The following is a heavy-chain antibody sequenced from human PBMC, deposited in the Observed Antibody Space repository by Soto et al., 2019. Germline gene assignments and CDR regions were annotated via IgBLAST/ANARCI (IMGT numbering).Heavy chain of an antibody. CDR3: AKDWGIEMATIITYYYGMDV. CDR2: ISYDGSNK. V-gene: IGHV3-30*18. CDR1: GFTFSSYG. J-gene: IGHJ6*02. Sequence: LRLSCAASGFTFSSYGMHWVRQAPGKGLEWVAVISYDGSNKYYADSVKGRFTISRDNSKNTLYLQMNSLRAEDTAVYYCAKDWGIEMATIITYYYGMDVWGQGTTVTV. D-gene: IGHD5-12*01.